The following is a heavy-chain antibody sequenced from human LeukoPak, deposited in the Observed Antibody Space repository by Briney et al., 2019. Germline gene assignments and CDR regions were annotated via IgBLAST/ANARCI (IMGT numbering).Heavy chain of an antibody. J-gene: IGHJ6*02. CDR3: AREPHNWNYDYYGMDV. CDR2: IIPILGIA. Sequence: ASVKVSCKASGGTFSSYTISWVRQGPGQGLELMGRIIPILGIANYAQKFQGRVTITADKSTSTAYMELSSLRSEATAVYYCAREPHNWNYDYYGMDVWGQGTTVTVSS. V-gene: IGHV1-69*02. CDR1: GGTFSSYT. D-gene: IGHD1-20*01.